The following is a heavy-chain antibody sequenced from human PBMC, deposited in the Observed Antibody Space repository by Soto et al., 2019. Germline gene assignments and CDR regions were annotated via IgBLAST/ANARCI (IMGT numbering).Heavy chain of an antibody. V-gene: IGHV3-21*01. CDR1: GFTFSSYS. D-gene: IGHD6-13*01. J-gene: IGHJ3*02. CDR3: AGVSIAAAGGAFDI. CDR2: ISSSSSYI. Sequence: EVQLVESGGGLVKPGGSLRLSCAASGFTFSSYSMSWVRQAPGKGLEWVSSISSSSSYIYYADSVKGRFTISRDNAKNSLYLQMNSLRAEDTAVYYCAGVSIAAAGGAFDIWGQGTMVTVSS.